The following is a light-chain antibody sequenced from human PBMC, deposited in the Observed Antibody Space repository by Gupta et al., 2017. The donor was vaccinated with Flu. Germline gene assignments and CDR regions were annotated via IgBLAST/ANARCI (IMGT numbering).Light chain of an antibody. V-gene: IGLV1-47*01. CDR1: SSTIGSNY. J-gene: IGLJ3*02. Sequence: QSLLTEPPSAPGTPGERVSISCSGSSSTIGSNYVYWYQQLPGTAPKHLIYMNNQRPSGVPDRVSASNAATTASLAITGAQAEEEADYYCAAYDASISGWVFGGGTKLTVL. CDR2: MNN. CDR3: AAYDASISGWV.